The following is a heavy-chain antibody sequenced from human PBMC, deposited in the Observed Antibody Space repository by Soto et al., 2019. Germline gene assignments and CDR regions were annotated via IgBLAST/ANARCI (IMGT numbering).Heavy chain of an antibody. Sequence: PGGSLRLSCAASGFTFSSYSMNRVRQAPGKGLEWVSSISSSSSYIYYADSVKGRFTISRDNAKNSLYLQMNSLRAEDTAVYYCARDPYPWEWLVQGAFDIWGQGTMVTVSS. V-gene: IGHV3-21*01. CDR2: ISSSSSYI. J-gene: IGHJ3*02. CDR3: ARDPYPWEWLVQGAFDI. D-gene: IGHD6-19*01. CDR1: GFTFSSYS.